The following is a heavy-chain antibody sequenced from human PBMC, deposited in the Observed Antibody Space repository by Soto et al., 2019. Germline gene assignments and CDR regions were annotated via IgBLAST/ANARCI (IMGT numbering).Heavy chain of an antibody. Sequence: SETLSLTSTVSGGNISSGGYYWSWIRQHPGKGLEWIGYIYYSGSTYYNPSLKSRVTISVDTSKNQFSLKLSSVTAADTAVYYCARVQSGSYYLNYYGMDVWGQGTTVTVSS. CDR3: ARVQSGSYYLNYYGMDV. CDR2: IYYSGST. D-gene: IGHD1-26*01. V-gene: IGHV4-31*03. J-gene: IGHJ6*02. CDR1: GGNISSGGYY.